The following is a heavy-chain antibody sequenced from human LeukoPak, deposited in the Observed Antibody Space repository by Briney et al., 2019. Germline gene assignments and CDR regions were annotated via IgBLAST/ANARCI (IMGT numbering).Heavy chain of an antibody. CDR3: ARDAYYVS. D-gene: IGHD3-16*01. Sequence: SETLSLTCTVSGGSISSSSYYWGWIRQPPGKGLEWIGSIYCSGSTYYNPSLKSRVTISVDTSKNQCSLKLSSVTAADTAVYYCARDAYYVSWGQGTMVTVSS. CDR1: GGSISSSSYY. V-gene: IGHV4-39*07. J-gene: IGHJ3*01. CDR2: IYCSGST.